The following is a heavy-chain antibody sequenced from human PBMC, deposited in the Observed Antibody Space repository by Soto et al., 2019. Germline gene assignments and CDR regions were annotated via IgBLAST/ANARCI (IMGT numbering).Heavy chain of an antibody. CDR1: GGSVTSDEDY. CDR2: IWNSGIT. CDR3: ATESGSTYGYFDH. D-gene: IGHD5-18*01. J-gene: IGHJ4*02. V-gene: IGHV4-30-4*01. Sequence: PSETLSLTCTVSGGSVTSDEDYWTWIRQSPGKGLEWIGYIWNSGITGYNPSLKTRLSMSVDRPKNQFTLRLTSVTAADTAVYFCATESGSTYGYFDHWGQGTQVTVSS.